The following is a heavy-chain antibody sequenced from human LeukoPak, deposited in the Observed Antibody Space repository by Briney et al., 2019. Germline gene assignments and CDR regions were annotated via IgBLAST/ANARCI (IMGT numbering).Heavy chain of an antibody. V-gene: IGHV3-23*01. CDR1: GFTFRGFA. Sequence: GGSLRLSCVASGFTFRGFAMSWVRQAPGKGLEWVSTISNSGGSTYYADSVKGRFTISRDNAKNSLYLQMNSLRAEDTAVYYCARTLRLRGLPFFDYWGQGTLVTVSS. CDR3: ARTLRLRGLPFFDY. J-gene: IGHJ4*02. CDR2: ISNSGGST. D-gene: IGHD3-10*01.